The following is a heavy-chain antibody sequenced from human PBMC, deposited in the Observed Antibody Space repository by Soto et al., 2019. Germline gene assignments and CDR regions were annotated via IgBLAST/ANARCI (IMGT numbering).Heavy chain of an antibody. CDR3: ARDRTPKYSGNLGPFDY. Sequence: ASVKVSCKASGYTFTSYAMHWVRQAPGQRLEWMGWINAGNGNTKYSQKFQGRVTITRDTSASTAYMELSSLRSEDTAVYYCARDRTPKYSGNLGPFDYWGQGTLVTVSS. CDR1: GYTFTSYA. D-gene: IGHD1-26*01. CDR2: INAGNGNT. V-gene: IGHV1-3*01. J-gene: IGHJ4*02.